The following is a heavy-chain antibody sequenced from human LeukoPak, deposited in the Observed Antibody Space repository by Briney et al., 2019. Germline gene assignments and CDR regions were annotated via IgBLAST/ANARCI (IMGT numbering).Heavy chain of an antibody. D-gene: IGHD3-10*01. CDR1: GFTVSSNY. CDR2: IYSGGST. J-gene: IGHJ6*02. V-gene: IGHV3-53*01. CDR3: ARFAEDYAMDV. Sequence: GGSLRLSCAASGFTVSSNYMSWVRQAPGKGLEWVSVIYSGGSTYYADSVKGRFTISRDNSKNTLYLQMNSLRAEDTAVYYCARFAEDYAMDVWGQGTTVTVSS.